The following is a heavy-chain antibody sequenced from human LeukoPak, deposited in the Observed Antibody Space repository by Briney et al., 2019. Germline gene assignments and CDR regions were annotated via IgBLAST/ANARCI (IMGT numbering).Heavy chain of an antibody. J-gene: IGHJ4*02. CDR3: AREPPGDQDY. CDR1: GGSISSSSYY. V-gene: IGHV4-39*07. CDR2: IYYSGST. D-gene: IGHD7-27*01. Sequence: SETLSLTCTVSGGSISSSSYYWGWIRQPPGKGLEWIGSIYYSGSTYYNPSLKSRVTISVDTSKNQFSLKLSSVTAADTAVYYCAREPPGDQDYWGQGTLVTVSS.